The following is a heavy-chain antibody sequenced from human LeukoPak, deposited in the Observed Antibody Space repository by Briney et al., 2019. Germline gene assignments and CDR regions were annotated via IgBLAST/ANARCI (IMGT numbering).Heavy chain of an antibody. CDR3: ARDTTGWFDY. J-gene: IGHJ5*01. CDR2: IDPSDSYT. Sequence: GESLRISCKGSGYSFTNYWISWVRQMPGKGLEWMGRIDPSDSYTNYSPSFQGHVTISADKSISTAYLQWSSLKASDAAMYYCARDTTGWFDYWGQGTLVTVSS. D-gene: IGHD1-1*01. V-gene: IGHV5-10-1*01. CDR1: GYSFTNYW.